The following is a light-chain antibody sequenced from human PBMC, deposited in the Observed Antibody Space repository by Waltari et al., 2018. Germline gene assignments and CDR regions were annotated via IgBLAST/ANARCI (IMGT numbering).Light chain of an antibody. J-gene: IGKJ1*01. CDR1: QNLNVH. CDR2: AAS. CDR3: QQTFITPPWT. Sequence: DIQMTQSPSSLSASVGDRVTITCRASQNLNVHLNWYQQKPGTAPKLLIHAASTLQGGVPSRFSGSGSGTHFTLTISRLQPEDFATYYCQQTFITPPWTFGQGTKVEV. V-gene: IGKV1-39*01.